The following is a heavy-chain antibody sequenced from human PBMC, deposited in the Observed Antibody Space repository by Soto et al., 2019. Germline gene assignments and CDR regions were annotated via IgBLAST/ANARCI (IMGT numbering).Heavy chain of an antibody. V-gene: IGHV3-9*01. CDR2: ISWNSGSI. CDR3: AKDKRYYDFWSGYWSVSSYGMDV. CDR1: GFTFDDYA. D-gene: IGHD3-3*01. J-gene: IGHJ6*02. Sequence: SLRLSCAASGFTFDDYAMHWVRQAPGKGLEWVSGISWNSGSIGYADSVKGRFTISRDNAKNSLYLQMNSLRAEDTALYYCAKDKRYYDFWSGYWSVSSYGMDVWGQGTTVTVSS.